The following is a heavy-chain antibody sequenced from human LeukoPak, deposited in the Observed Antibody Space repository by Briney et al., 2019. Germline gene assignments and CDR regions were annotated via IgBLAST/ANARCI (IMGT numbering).Heavy chain of an antibody. V-gene: IGHV4-59*01. CDR1: GDSIGSYY. CDR2: IFYSGST. Sequence: SETLSFTCSVSGDSIGSYYWTWIRQSAGKGLEWIGYIFYSGSTNYSPSLKSRVTISVDTSNNQFSLQLRSVTAADTAIYYCARGRARDGSFPWLDSWGQGTLVTVSS. D-gene: IGHD3-10*01. CDR3: ARGRARDGSFPWLDS. J-gene: IGHJ5*01.